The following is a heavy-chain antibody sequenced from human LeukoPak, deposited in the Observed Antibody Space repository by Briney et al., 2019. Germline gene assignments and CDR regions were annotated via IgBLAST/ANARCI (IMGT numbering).Heavy chain of an antibody. CDR2: IKFDGSEK. CDR3: ARDVGLSGYDLNDY. V-gene: IGHV3-7*01. CDR1: GFSFGTYW. D-gene: IGHD5-12*01. J-gene: IGHJ4*02. Sequence: GGSLRLSCVDSGFSFGTYWMTWVRQPPGKGLEWVANIKFDGSEKYYAESVKGRFTISRDNARNSLSLQMNSLRVVDTAVYYCARDVGLSGYDLNDYWGQGTLVTVSS.